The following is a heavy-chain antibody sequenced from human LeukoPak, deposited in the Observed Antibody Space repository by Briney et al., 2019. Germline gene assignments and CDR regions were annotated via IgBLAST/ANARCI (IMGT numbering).Heavy chain of an antibody. CDR3: AREESYGDYAWFDP. Sequence: GASVKVSCKASGYTFTGYYMHWVRQAPGQGLEWMGRINPNNGATNYAQKLQGWVTMTRDTSISTAYMELSRLRSDDTAVYFCAREESYGDYAWFDPWGQGTLVTVSS. CDR1: GYTFTGYY. V-gene: IGHV1-2*04. D-gene: IGHD4-17*01. J-gene: IGHJ5*02. CDR2: INPNNGAT.